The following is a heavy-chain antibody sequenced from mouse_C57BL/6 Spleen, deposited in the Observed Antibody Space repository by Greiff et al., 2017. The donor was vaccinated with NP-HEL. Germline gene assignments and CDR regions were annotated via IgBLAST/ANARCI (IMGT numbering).Heavy chain of an antibody. Sequence: QVQLQQPGAELVKPGASVTMSCKASGYTFTSYWITWVKQRPGQGLEWIGDIYPGSGSTNSNEKFKSKATLTVDTSSSTAYMQLSSLTSEDSAVYYCARGWFYSNVFDYWGQGTTLTVSS. CDR2: IYPGSGST. D-gene: IGHD2-5*01. J-gene: IGHJ2*01. CDR3: ARGWFYSNVFDY. CDR1: GYTFTSYW. V-gene: IGHV1-55*01.